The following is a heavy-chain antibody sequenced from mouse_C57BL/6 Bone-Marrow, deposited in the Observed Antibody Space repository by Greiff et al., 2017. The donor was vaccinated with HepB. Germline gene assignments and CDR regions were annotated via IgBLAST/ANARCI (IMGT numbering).Heavy chain of an antibody. CDR1: EYEFPSHD. J-gene: IGHJ1*03. D-gene: IGHD1-1*01. CDR2: INSDGGST. CDR3: ARGADYYGSSYWYFDV. V-gene: IGHV5-2*01. Sequence: VQLQQSGGGLVQPGESLKLSCESNEYEFPSHDMSWVRKTPEKRLELVAAINSDGGSTYYPDTMERRFIISRDNTKKTLYLQMSSLRSEDTALYYCARGADYYGSSYWYFDVWGTGTTVTVSS.